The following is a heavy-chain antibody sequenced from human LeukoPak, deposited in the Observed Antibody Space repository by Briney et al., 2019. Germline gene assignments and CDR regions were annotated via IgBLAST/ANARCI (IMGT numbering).Heavy chain of an antibody. J-gene: IGHJ3*02. CDR3: VKDDYGPFDI. D-gene: IGHD4-17*01. CDR1: GFTFDDYT. Sequence: GGSLRLSCAASGFTFDDYTMHWVPQVPGEGLEWVSLIDWIGHSTNYADSVKGRFTVSRDNSKNSLYLQMNSLRPEDTALYYCVKDDYGPFDIWGPGTMVTVSS. CDR2: IDWIGHST. V-gene: IGHV3-43*01.